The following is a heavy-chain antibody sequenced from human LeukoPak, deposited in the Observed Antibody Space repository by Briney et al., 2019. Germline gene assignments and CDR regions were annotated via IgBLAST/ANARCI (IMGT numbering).Heavy chain of an antibody. Sequence: AGGSLRLSCAASGFTFSNYWMHWVRQAPGKGLVWVSRIYTDGSSTNYADSVMGRFTISRDNAKNTLYLQMNSLRGEDTAVYYCARGASNRFDYWGQGTLVTVSS. D-gene: IGHD1-14*01. CDR3: ARGASNRFDY. V-gene: IGHV3-74*01. CDR1: GFTFSNYW. CDR2: IYTDGSST. J-gene: IGHJ4*02.